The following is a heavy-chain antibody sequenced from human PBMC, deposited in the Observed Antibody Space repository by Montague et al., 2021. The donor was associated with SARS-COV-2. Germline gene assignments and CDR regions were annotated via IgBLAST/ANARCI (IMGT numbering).Heavy chain of an antibody. Sequence: SETLSLTCTVSGGSISSSGYYWGWIRQPPGKGLEWIGSIYYSGSTYYNPSLKSRVTISVDTSKNQFSLKLSSATAADTAIYYCARKGSGGSDPAYWGQGTLVTVSS. CDR3: ARKGSGGSDPAY. CDR1: GGSISSSGYY. J-gene: IGHJ4*02. D-gene: IGHD1-26*01. V-gene: IGHV4-39*07. CDR2: IYYSGST.